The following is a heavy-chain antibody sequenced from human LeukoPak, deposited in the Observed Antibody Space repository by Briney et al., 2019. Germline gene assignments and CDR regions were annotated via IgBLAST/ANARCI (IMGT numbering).Heavy chain of an antibody. CDR3: AKDLLPYYYDSSGYYLGYFDY. V-gene: IGHV4-59*01. CDR2: IYYSGST. J-gene: IGHJ4*02. CDR1: GGSISSYY. Sequence: SETLSLTCTVSGGSISSYYWSWIRQPPGKGLEWIGYIYYSGSTNYNPSLKSRVTISVDTSKNQFSLKLSSLTAADTAVYYCAKDLLPYYYDSSGYYLGYFDYWGQGTLVTVSS. D-gene: IGHD3-22*01.